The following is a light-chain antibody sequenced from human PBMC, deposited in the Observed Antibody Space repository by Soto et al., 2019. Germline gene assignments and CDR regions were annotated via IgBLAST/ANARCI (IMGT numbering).Light chain of an antibody. CDR2: DAS. Sequence: LVLTQSPATLSVSPGERATLSCRASQSISNNLAWYQQKPGQPPSLLIYDASTRVTGVPARFSGSGSGTDFTLTISSLQSEDFAVYYCQHHNNWPPYTFGQGTKLEMK. CDR1: QSISNN. V-gene: IGKV3-15*01. J-gene: IGKJ2*01. CDR3: QHHNNWPPYT.